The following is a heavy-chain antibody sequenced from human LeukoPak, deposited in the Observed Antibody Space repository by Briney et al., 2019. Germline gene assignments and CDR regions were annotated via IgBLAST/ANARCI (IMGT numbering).Heavy chain of an antibody. CDR1: GYTFTGRY. V-gene: IGHV1-2*02. J-gene: IGHJ4*02. CDR3: TREDY. Sequence: GASVYVSCEASGYTFTGRYIHWMRQAPGQGLEWMGWISPKSGDTQYAQKFQGRVTMTRDTSISTAYMEVNRLTSDDTAVYYCTREDYWGQGTLVTVSS. CDR2: ISPKSGDT.